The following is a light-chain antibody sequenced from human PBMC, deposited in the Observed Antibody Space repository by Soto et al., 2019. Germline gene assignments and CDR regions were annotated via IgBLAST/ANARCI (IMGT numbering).Light chain of an antibody. CDR1: QSLSSTY. V-gene: IGKV3-20*01. J-gene: IGKJ4*01. Sequence: ETVLTQSPGTLSLSPGERATLSCRASQSLSSTYLAWYQQKPGQAPRLLIYGASSRATGIPDRFSGSGSGTDFTLTISRLEPEDFAVYYCQQYGSSPVTFGGGTRVEIK. CDR2: GAS. CDR3: QQYGSSPVT.